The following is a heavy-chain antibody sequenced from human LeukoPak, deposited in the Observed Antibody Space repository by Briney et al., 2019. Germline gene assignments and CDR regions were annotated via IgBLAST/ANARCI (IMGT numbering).Heavy chain of an antibody. CDR1: GFTFSSYE. V-gene: IGHV3-48*03. CDR2: ISSSGSTI. D-gene: IGHD3-10*01. CDR3: APYYYGSGSATNSFDY. Sequence: GGCLRLSCAASGFTFSSYEMNWVRPAPGKRLEWVSYISSSGSTIYYADSVKGRFTISRDNAKSSLYLQINSLRAEDTAVYYCAPYYYGSGSATNSFDYWGQGTLVTVSS. J-gene: IGHJ4*02.